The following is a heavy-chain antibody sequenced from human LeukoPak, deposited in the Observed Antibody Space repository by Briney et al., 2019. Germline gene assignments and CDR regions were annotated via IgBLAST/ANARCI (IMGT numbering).Heavy chain of an antibody. CDR3: ARDLQAKGIFDY. J-gene: IGHJ4*02. CDR1: GFTFSSYG. CDR2: IWYDGSNK. Sequence: GGSLRLSCAASGFTFSSYGMHWVRQAPGKGLEWVAVIWYDGSNKYYADSVKGRFTISRDNSKNTLYLQMNSLRAEDTAVYYCARDLQAKGIFDYWGQGTLVTVSS. V-gene: IGHV3-33*01.